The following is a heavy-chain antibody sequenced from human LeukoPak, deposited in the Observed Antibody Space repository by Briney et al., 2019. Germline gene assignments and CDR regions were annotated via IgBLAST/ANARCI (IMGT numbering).Heavy chain of an antibody. CDR3: VKDASGTSAFDF. V-gene: IGHV3-64D*09. Sequence: GGSLRLSCAASGFTFSNYAMSWVRQAPGKGLEYVSAISGNGGSTYYADSVKGRFTVSRDNSNNTLYLEMSSLTTEDTAVYYCVKDASGTSAFDFWGQGTLATVSS. J-gene: IGHJ4*02. D-gene: IGHD1-26*01. CDR2: ISGNGGST. CDR1: GFTFSNYA.